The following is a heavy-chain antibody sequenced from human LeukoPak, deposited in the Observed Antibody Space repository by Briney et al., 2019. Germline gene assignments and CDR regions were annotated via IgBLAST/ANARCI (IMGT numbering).Heavy chain of an antibody. CDR2: INLSGGTT. CDR1: GYTFTSYY. J-gene: IGHJ4*02. CDR3: ARDRGAKSGSFDY. V-gene: IGHV1-46*01. D-gene: IGHD3-3*01. Sequence: ASVKVSCKTSGYTFTSYYMHWVRQAPGQGLGWMGIINLSGGTTVYAQKFKGRVTMTRDTSTSTVHMELGSLRSEDTAIYYCARDRGAKSGSFDYWGQGTLVTVSS.